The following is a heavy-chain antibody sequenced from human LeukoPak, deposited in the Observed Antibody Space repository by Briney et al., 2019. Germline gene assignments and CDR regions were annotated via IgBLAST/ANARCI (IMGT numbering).Heavy chain of an antibody. V-gene: IGHV4-30-4*08. CDR1: DGSISTNDHY. J-gene: IGHJ4*02. D-gene: IGHD3-16*01. Sequence: SETLSLTCTVPDGSISTNDHYWSWIRQTPGKGLEWIGYMYYSGRTFYNPSLRSRVIISVDTSKNQFSLKLSSVTAADTAVYYCARDSLVEGFDYWGQGTLVTVSS. CDR3: ARDSLVEGFDY. CDR2: MYYSGRT.